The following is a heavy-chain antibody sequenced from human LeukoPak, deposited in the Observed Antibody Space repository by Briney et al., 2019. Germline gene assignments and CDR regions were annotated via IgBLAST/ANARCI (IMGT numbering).Heavy chain of an antibody. CDR2: ISAYNGNT. V-gene: IGHV1-18*01. CDR1: GYTFTSYG. D-gene: IGHD1-26*01. CDR3: ARHHHSGSYYWAGDAFDI. J-gene: IGHJ3*02. Sequence: GASVKVSCKASGYTFTSYGISWVRQAPGQGLEWMGWISAYNGNTNYAQKLQGRVTMTTDTSTSTAYMELRSLRSDDTAVYYCARHHHSGSYYWAGDAFDIWGQGTMVTVSS.